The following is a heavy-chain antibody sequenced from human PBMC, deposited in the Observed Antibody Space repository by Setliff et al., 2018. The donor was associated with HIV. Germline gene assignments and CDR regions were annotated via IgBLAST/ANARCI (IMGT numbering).Heavy chain of an antibody. CDR1: GFSFTSYW. V-gene: IGHV5-10-1*01. J-gene: IGHJ5*01. D-gene: IGHD3-10*01. CDR3: ARHFGYNPGWFDS. Sequence: GESLKISCKGSGFSFTSYWISWVRQMPGKGLEWMGRIDPADSYTHYSPSFQGHITISIDKSISSASLHWSSLRTSDTAIYYCARHFGYNPGWFDSWGQGTLVTISS. CDR2: IDPADSYT.